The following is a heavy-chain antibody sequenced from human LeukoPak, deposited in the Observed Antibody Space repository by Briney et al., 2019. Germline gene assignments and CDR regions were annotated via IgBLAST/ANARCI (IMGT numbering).Heavy chain of an antibody. CDR2: ISAYNGNT. D-gene: IGHD3-3*01. V-gene: IGHV1-18*01. J-gene: IGHJ6*02. Sequence: ASVKVSCTASGYTFTSYGISWVRQAPGQGLEWMGWISAYNGNTNYAQKLQGRVTMTTDTSTSTAYMELRSLRSDDTAVYYCARDPPVWGDDFSFGPTPMMGMDVWGQGTTVTVSS. CDR3: ARDPPVWGDDFSFGPTPMMGMDV. CDR1: GYTFTSYG.